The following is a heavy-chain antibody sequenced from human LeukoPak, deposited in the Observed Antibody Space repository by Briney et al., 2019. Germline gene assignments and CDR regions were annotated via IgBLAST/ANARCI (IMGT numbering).Heavy chain of an antibody. J-gene: IGHJ4*02. CDR2: ISGSGGST. Sequence: GGSLRLSCAASGFTFGNYLMHWVRQAPGKGLEWVSGISGSGGSTYYADSVKGRFTISRDNSKNTLYLQMNSLRAEDTAVYYCAKEGGSYYYFDYWGQGTLVTVSS. D-gene: IGHD1-26*01. V-gene: IGHV3-23*01. CDR1: GFTFGNYL. CDR3: AKEGGSYYYFDY.